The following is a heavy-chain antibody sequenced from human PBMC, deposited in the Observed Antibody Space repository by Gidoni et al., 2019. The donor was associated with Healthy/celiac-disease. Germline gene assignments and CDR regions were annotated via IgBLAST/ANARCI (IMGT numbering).Heavy chain of an antibody. Sequence: QVQLQESGPGLVKPSQTLSLTCTVPGGSISSGGYYWRWIRQHPGKGLEWIGYIYYSGSTYYNPSLKSRVTISVDTSKNQFSLKLSSVTAADTAVYYCARDDYGDHSTAFDIWGQGTMVTVSS. CDR1: GGSISSGGYY. D-gene: IGHD4-17*01. V-gene: IGHV4-31*03. J-gene: IGHJ3*02. CDR3: ARDDYGDHSTAFDI. CDR2: IYYSGST.